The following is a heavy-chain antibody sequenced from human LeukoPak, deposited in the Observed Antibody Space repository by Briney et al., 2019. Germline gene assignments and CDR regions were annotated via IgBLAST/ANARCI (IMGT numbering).Heavy chain of an antibody. CDR1: GGSIGSNNYY. J-gene: IGHJ5*02. CDR3: AKIHPGYSSSWYSFDP. D-gene: IGHD6-13*01. Sequence: PSETLSLTCTVSGGSIGSNNYYWGWIRQPPGKGLEWIGSIYYSGSTYYNPSLKSRVTISVDTSKNQFSLKLSSVTAADTAVYYCAKIHPGYSSSWYSFDPWGQGTLVTVSS. CDR2: IYYSGST. V-gene: IGHV4-39*07.